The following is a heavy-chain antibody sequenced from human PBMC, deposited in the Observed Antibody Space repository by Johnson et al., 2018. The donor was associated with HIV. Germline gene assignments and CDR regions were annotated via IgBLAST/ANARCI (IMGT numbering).Heavy chain of an antibody. CDR1: GLSFSNFG. D-gene: IGHD2-15*01. V-gene: IGHV3-15*01. J-gene: IGHJ3*02. Sequence: VQLVESGGGVVQPGKSLTLSCVGSGLSFSNFGIHWVRQAPGKGLEWVGRIKSKTDGGTTDYVAPVKGRFTISRDDSKNTLYLQMNSLKTEDTAVYDCTTCERLDPWLLPPHAFDIWGQGTMVTVSS. CDR3: TTCERLDPWLLPPHAFDI. CDR2: IKSKTDGGTT.